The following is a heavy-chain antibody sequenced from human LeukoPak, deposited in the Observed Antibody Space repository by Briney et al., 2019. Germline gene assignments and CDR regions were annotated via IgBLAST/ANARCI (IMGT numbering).Heavy chain of an antibody. J-gene: IGHJ4*02. Sequence: PGGSLRLSCAAPGFTFSDYWMHWVRQAPGKGPAWVSRINPDGTSTSYADSVEGRFTISRDNAKNTLYLQISSVRAEDTAVYYCARDMWGTCDYWGQGTLVTVSS. CDR3: ARDMWGTCDY. V-gene: IGHV3-74*01. CDR1: GFTFSDYW. D-gene: IGHD1-14*01. CDR2: INPDGTST.